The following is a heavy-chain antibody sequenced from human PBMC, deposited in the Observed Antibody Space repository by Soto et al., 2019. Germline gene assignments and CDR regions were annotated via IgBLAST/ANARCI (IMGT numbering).Heavy chain of an antibody. Sequence: GGSLRLSCAASGFTFSSYAMSWVRQAPGKGLEWVSAISGSGGSTYYADSVKGRFTISRDNSKNTLYLQMNSLRAEDTAVYYCAKEWPLVVVPAAMPFDYWGQGTLVTVSS. CDR3: AKEWPLVVVPAAMPFDY. CDR1: GFTFSSYA. J-gene: IGHJ4*02. V-gene: IGHV3-23*01. D-gene: IGHD2-2*01. CDR2: ISGSGGST.